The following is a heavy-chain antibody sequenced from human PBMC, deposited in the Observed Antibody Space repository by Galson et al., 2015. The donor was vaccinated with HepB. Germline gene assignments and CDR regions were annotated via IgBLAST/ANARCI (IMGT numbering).Heavy chain of an antibody. V-gene: IGHV4-39*01. CDR2: IFYSGST. Sequence: LSLTCTVSGGSISINSYYWGWIRQSPGKGLEWIGTIFYSGSTYYNPSLKSRATVSVDTSRNRFSLKLTSVTAADTAMYYCARHRGIVLGTGPPSPLELDSWGQGTLVAVSS. J-gene: IGHJ4*02. D-gene: IGHD2-21*01. CDR1: GGSISINSYY. CDR3: ARHRGIVLGTGPPSPLELDS.